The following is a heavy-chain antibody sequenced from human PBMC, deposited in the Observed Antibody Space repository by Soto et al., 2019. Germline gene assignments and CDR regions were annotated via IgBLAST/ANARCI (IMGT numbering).Heavy chain of an antibody. CDR1: GFTFSSYG. D-gene: IGHD5-18*01. CDR3: AKDHSYGYSRGDYFDY. J-gene: IGHJ4*02. V-gene: IGHV3-30*18. Sequence: GGSLRLSCAASGFTFSSYGMHWVRQAPGKGLEWVAVISYDGSNKYYADSVKGPFTISRDNSKNTLYLQMNSLRAEDTDVYYCAKDHSYGYSRGDYFDYWGQGTLVTVSS. CDR2: ISYDGSNK.